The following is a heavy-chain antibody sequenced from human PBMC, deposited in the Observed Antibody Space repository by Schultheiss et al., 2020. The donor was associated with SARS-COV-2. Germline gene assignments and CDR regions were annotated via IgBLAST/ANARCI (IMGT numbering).Heavy chain of an antibody. CDR2: IYYSGST. J-gene: IGHJ4*02. D-gene: IGHD3-16*02. V-gene: IGHV4-39*07. CDR3: ASWGSYRSYYFDY. Sequence: SETLSLTCTVSGGSISSSSYYWGWIRQPPGKGLEWIGSIYYSGSTYYNPSLKSRVTISVDTSKNQFSLKLSSVTAADTAVYYCASWGSYRSYYFDYWGQGTLVTVSS. CDR1: GGSISSSSYY.